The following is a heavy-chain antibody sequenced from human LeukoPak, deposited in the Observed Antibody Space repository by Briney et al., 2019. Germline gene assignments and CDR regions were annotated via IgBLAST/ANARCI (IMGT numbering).Heavy chain of an antibody. CDR3: ARLFHHYDSSGYALDY. V-gene: IGHV1-69*01. J-gene: IGHJ4*02. Sequence: SVKVSCKASGGTFSSYAISWVRQAPGQGLEWMGGIIPIFGTANHAQKFQGRVTITADESTSTAYMELSSLRSEDTAVYYCARLFHHYDSSGYALDYWGQGTLVTVSS. CDR1: GGTFSSYA. CDR2: IIPIFGTA. D-gene: IGHD3-22*01.